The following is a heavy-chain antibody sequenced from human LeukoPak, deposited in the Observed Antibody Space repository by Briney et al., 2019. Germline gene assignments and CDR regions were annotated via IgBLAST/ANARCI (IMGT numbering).Heavy chain of an antibody. CDR1: GYSFTTYW. Sequence: GESLKISCNGSGYSFTTYWVGWVRQMPGKGLGWMGIIYPGDSDTRYSPSFQGPVPISADKSISTAYLQWSSLKASDPAPYYCARQSGSYRYAGIDYWGQGTLVIVSS. CDR2: IYPGDSDT. J-gene: IGHJ4*02. D-gene: IGHD3-16*02. CDR3: ARQSGSYRYAGIDY. V-gene: IGHV5-51*01.